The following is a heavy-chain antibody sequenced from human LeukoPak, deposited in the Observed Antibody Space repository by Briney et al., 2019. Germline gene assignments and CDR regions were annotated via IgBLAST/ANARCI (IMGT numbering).Heavy chain of an antibody. J-gene: IGHJ4*02. D-gene: IGHD3-10*01. V-gene: IGHV4-4*02. CDR1: GGSISSSNW. Sequence: SETLSLTCAVSGGSISSSNWWSWVRQPPGKGLEWIGEIYHSGSTNYNPSLKSRVTISVDKSKNQFSLKLSSVAAADTAVYYCARTDYYGSGSLPYWGQGTLVTVSS. CDR3: ARTDYYGSGSLPY. CDR2: IYHSGST.